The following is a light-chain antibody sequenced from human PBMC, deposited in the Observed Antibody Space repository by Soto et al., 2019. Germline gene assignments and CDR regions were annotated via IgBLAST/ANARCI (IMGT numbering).Light chain of an antibody. J-gene: IGKJ5*01. CDR3: QQLNSYVT. CDR1: QGSSNY. CDR2: GAT. V-gene: IGKV1-9*01. Sequence: IQLTQSPSSMHAYGRDTVTNTSRASQGSSNYSAWYQQKPGKTHRLLIYGATTLQSGVPSRFSGSGSGTDFALTISSLQHEEFATYYCQQLNSYVTFGQGTRLASK.